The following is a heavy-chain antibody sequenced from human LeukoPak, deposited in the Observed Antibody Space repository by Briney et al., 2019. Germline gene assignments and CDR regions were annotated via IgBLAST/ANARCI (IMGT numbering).Heavy chain of an antibody. D-gene: IGHD2-15*01. Sequence: SETLSLTCAVYGGSFSGYYWSWIRQPPGKGLEWIGEINHSGSTNYNPSLKSRVTISVDTSKSQFSLKLSSVTAADTAVYYCARGLRPIPRDYYYGMDVWGQGTTVTVSS. CDR3: ARGLRPIPRDYYYGMDV. CDR2: INHSGST. V-gene: IGHV4-34*01. J-gene: IGHJ6*02. CDR1: GGSFSGYY.